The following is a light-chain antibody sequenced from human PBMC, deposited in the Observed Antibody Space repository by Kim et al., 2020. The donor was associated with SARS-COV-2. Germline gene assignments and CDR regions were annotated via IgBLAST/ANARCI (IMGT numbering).Light chain of an antibody. CDR2: DVS. J-gene: IGLJ3*02. Sequence: GQSVTISCPGTSSDVGGYNYVSWYQQHPGKAPKLMIYDVSKRPSGVPDRFSGYKSGNTASLTISGLQAEDEADYYCCSYAGSYTWVFGGGTKLTVL. CDR3: CSYAGSYTWV. V-gene: IGLV2-11*01. CDR1: SSDVGGYNY.